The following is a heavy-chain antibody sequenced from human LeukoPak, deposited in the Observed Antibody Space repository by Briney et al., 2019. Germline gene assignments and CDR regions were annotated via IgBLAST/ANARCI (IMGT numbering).Heavy chain of an antibody. CDR2: ISSSSSYI. Sequence: GGSLRLSCAASGFTFSSYSMNWVRQAPGKGLEWVSSISSSSSYIYYTDSVKGRFTISRDNAKNSLYLQMNSLRAEDTAVYYCARQGITIFGVVNDYWGQGTLVTVSS. D-gene: IGHD3-3*01. CDR3: ARQGITIFGVVNDY. CDR1: GFTFSSYS. J-gene: IGHJ4*02. V-gene: IGHV3-21*01.